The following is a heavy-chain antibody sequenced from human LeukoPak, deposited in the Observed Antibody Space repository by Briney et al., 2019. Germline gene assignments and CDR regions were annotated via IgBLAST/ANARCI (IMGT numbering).Heavy chain of an antibody. Sequence: PSETLSLTCAVYGGSFSGYYWSWIRQPPGKGLEWIGEINHSGSTNYNPSLKSRVTISVDKSKNQFSLKLSSVTAADTAVYYCARDGITIFGVAQDYWGQGTLVTVSS. D-gene: IGHD3-3*01. CDR1: GGSFSGYY. CDR3: ARDGITIFGVAQDY. CDR2: INHSGST. J-gene: IGHJ4*02. V-gene: IGHV4-34*01.